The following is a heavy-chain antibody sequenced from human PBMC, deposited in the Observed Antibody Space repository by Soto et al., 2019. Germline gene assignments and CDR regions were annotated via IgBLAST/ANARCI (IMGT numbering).Heavy chain of an antibody. Sequence: QVQLVESGGGVVQPGGSLRLSCAASGFTFSSFGIHWVRQAPGKGLEWVAVISYDGIDKNYGDSVKGRFTISRENSKTMVYLQMNSLRAEDTAVNYCAKDLREMATIRPDYWGQGILVTVSS. V-gene: IGHV3-30*18. CDR3: AKDLREMATIRPDY. D-gene: IGHD5-12*01. J-gene: IGHJ4*02. CDR1: GFTFSSFG. CDR2: ISYDGIDK.